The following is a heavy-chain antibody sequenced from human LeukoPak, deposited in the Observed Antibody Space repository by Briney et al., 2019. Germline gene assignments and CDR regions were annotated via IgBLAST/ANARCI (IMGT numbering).Heavy chain of an antibody. CDR1: GFTFSSHW. V-gene: IGHV3-7*01. CDR2: IKQDGSEK. CDR3: ARVHSIILTGNFDY. J-gene: IGHJ4*02. D-gene: IGHD7-27*01. Sequence: QPGGSLRLSCAASGFTFSSHWMSWVRQAPGKGLEWVANIKQDGSEKYYVDSVKGRFTISRDDAKNSLYLQMNSLRAEDTAVYYCARVHSIILTGNFDYWGQGTLVTVSS.